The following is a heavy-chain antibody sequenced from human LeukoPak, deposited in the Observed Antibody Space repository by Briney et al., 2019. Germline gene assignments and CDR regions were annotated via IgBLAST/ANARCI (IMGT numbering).Heavy chain of an antibody. Sequence: GGSLRLSCAASGFTFSSYAMSWVRQAPGKGLEWVSAISGSGGSTYYADSVKGRFTISRDNSKNTLYLQMNSLRAEDAAVYYCAKASSASCYERNGYWGQGTLVTVSS. CDR3: AKASSASCYERNGY. J-gene: IGHJ4*02. CDR1: GFTFSSYA. D-gene: IGHD2-2*01. CDR2: ISGSGGST. V-gene: IGHV3-23*01.